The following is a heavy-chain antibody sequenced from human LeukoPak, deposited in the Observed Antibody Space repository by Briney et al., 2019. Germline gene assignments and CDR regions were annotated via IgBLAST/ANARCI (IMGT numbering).Heavy chain of an antibody. J-gene: IGHJ6*02. V-gene: IGHV3-30-3*01. CDR2: ISYDGSNK. Sequence: AGGSLRLSCVASGFTFSSYAMHWVRQAPGKGLEWVAVISYDGSNKYYADSVKGRFTISRDNSKNTLYLQMNSLRAEDTAVYYCARDWGRYCSSTSCYTGYYYYYYGMDVWGQGTTVTVSS. CDR3: ARDWGRYCSSTSCYTGYYYYYYGMDV. CDR1: GFTFSSYA. D-gene: IGHD2-2*02.